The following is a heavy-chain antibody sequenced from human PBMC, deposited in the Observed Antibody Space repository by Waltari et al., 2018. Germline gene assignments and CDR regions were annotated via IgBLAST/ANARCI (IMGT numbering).Heavy chain of an antibody. CDR1: GFTFSSYA. CDR3: AREGTTVTTFSFDH. Sequence: QVQLVESGGGVVQPGRSLRLSCAASGFTFSSYAMHWVRQAPGKGLEWVAVISYDGSNKYYADSVKGRFTISRDNSKNTLYLQMNSLRAEDTAVYYCAREGTTVTTFSFDHWGQGTLVTVSS. J-gene: IGHJ4*02. V-gene: IGHV3-30-3*01. CDR2: ISYDGSNK. D-gene: IGHD4-17*01.